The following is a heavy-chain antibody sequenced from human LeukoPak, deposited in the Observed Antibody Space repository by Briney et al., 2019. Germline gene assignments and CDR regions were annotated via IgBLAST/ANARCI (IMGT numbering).Heavy chain of an antibody. Sequence: GGSLRLSCAASGFSFSSYWMNWVRQAPGQGLEWLANIKQDGSVKTYVDSVKGRFTIPRDNAKNSLYLQMNSLRAEDTAVYYCARDRPSGYAEFCDYWGQGTLVTVSS. CDR2: IKQDGSVK. CDR1: GFSFSSYW. D-gene: IGHD5-12*01. V-gene: IGHV3-7*01. J-gene: IGHJ4*02. CDR3: ARDRPSGYAEFCDY.